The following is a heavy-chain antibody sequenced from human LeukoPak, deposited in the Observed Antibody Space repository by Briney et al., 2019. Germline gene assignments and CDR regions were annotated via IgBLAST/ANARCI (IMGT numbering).Heavy chain of an antibody. CDR2: IYHSGST. V-gene: IGHV4-38-2*02. J-gene: IGHJ4*02. Sequence: SETLSLTCTVSGYSISSGYYWGWIRQPPGKGLGWIGSIYHSGSTYYNPSLKSRVTISVDTSKNQFSLKLSSVTAADTAVYYCAGSLAVAGTPFDYWGQGTLVTVSS. CDR3: AGSLAVAGTPFDY. CDR1: GYSISSGYY. D-gene: IGHD6-19*01.